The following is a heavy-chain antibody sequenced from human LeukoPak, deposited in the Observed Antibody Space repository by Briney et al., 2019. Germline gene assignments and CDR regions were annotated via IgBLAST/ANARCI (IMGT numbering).Heavy chain of an antibody. CDR1: GFTFSSYA. D-gene: IGHD3-10*01. CDR3: AKSPPSITMVRGPRPGYFDY. V-gene: IGHV3-23*01. CDR2: ISGSGGST. J-gene: IGHJ4*02. Sequence: GGSLRLSCAASGFTFSSYAMSWVRQAPGKGLEWVSAISGSGGSTYYADSVKGRFTISRDNSKSTLYLQMNSQRAEDTAVYYCAKSPPSITMVRGPRPGYFDYWGQGTLVTVSS.